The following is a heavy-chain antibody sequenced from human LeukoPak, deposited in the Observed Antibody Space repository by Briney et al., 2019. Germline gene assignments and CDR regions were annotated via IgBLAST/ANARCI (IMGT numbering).Heavy chain of an antibody. Sequence: GGSLRLSCAASGFTFSSYEMNWVRQAPGKGLEWVSYISSSGSTIYYADSVEGRFTISRDNAKNSLYLQMNSLRAEDTAVYYCARDLPGGDGYYFDYWGQGTLVTVSS. V-gene: IGHV3-48*03. J-gene: IGHJ4*02. CDR3: ARDLPGGDGYYFDY. CDR2: ISSSGSTI. D-gene: IGHD3-16*01. CDR1: GFTFSSYE.